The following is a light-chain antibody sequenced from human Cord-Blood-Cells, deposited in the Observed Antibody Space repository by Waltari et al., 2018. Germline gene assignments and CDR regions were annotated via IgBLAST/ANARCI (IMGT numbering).Light chain of an antibody. V-gene: IGKV1-27*01. Sequence: DIQMTQSPSSLSASVGDRVTITCLASQGISNYLAWYQQKPGKVPKLLIYAASTLQSGVPSRFSVSGSGTDFTLTISSLQPEDVATYYCQKYNSAPWTFGQGTKVEIK. J-gene: IGKJ1*01. CDR2: AAS. CDR1: QGISNY. CDR3: QKYNSAPWT.